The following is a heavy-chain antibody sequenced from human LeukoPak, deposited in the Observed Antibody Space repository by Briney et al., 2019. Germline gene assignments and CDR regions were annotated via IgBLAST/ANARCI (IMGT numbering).Heavy chain of an antibody. Sequence: GGSLRLSCTASGFTFSDYAMTWVRQAPGKGLEWVSTISGSGGGTHYADSVKGRFTISRDNSKNTLYLQMNSLRAEDTAIYYCSEDVGVIIVDYWGQGTLVTVSS. CDR3: SEDVGVIIVDY. D-gene: IGHD3-10*01. V-gene: IGHV3-23*01. J-gene: IGHJ4*02. CDR2: ISGSGGGT. CDR1: GFTFSDYA.